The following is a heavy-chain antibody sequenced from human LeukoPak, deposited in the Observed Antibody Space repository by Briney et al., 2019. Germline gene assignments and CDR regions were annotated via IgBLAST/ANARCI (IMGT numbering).Heavy chain of an antibody. D-gene: IGHD6-19*01. CDR2: IYYSGST. CDR1: GGSVSSGSYY. J-gene: IGHJ5*02. Sequence: KPSETLSLTCTVSGGSVSSGSYYWSWIRQPPGKGLEWIGYIYYSGSTNYNPSLKSRVTISVDTSKNQFSLKLSSVTAADTAVYYCAREVRVAGSRGFGPWGQGTLVTVSS. CDR3: AREVRVAGSRGFGP. V-gene: IGHV4-61*01.